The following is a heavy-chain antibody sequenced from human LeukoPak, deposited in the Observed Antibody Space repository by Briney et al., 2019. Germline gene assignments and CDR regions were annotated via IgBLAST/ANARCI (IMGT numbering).Heavy chain of an antibody. Sequence: SETLSLTYTVSGGSISSYYWSWIRQPPGKGLEWIGYIYYSGSTNYNPFLKSRVTISVDTSKNQFSLKLSSVTAADTAVYYCARGHRSSSGWLPLNDYWGQGTLVTVSS. CDR2: IYYSGST. V-gene: IGHV4-59*01. CDR3: ARGHRSSSGWLPLNDY. J-gene: IGHJ4*02. CDR1: GGSISSYY. D-gene: IGHD6-19*01.